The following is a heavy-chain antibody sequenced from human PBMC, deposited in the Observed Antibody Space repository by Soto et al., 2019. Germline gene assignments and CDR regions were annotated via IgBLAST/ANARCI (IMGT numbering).Heavy chain of an antibody. CDR2: IKSKTDGGTT. CDR3: TTGLWMNYYYYGMDV. CDR1: GFTFSNAW. J-gene: IGHJ6*02. D-gene: IGHD5-18*01. V-gene: IGHV3-15*01. Sequence: PGGSLRLSCAASGFTFSNAWMSWVRQAPGKGLEWVGRIKSKTDGGTTDYAAPVKGRFTISRDDSKNTLYLQMNSLKTEDTAVYYCTTGLWMNYYYYGMDVWGQGTTVTVS.